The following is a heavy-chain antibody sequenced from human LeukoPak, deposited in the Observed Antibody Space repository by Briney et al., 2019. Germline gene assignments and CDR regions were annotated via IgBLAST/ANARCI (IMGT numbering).Heavy chain of an antibody. CDR2: ISGSGHDI. J-gene: IGHJ3*02. CDR1: GFTFSDSY. V-gene: IGHV3-11*04. Sequence: GGSLRLSCAASGFTFSDSYMTWVRQAPGKGVEWVAYISGSGHDINYSESAKGRFTISRDNAKNSLYLQMSSLRAEDTAVYYCARDRSGSDAFDIWGQGTMVTVSS. D-gene: IGHD3-22*01. CDR3: ARDRSGSDAFDI.